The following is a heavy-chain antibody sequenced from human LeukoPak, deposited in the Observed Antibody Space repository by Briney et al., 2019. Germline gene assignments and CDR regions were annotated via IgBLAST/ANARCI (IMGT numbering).Heavy chain of an antibody. Sequence: GRSLRLSCAASGSTVSSNYMSWVRQAPGKGLQWVSVIYSGGTTYYADSVKGRFTISRDNSKNTLHLQMNSLRAEDTAVYYCARADHGWYTFDYWGQGTLVTVPS. V-gene: IGHV3-66*01. CDR1: GSTVSSNY. J-gene: IGHJ4*02. D-gene: IGHD6-19*01. CDR2: IYSGGTT. CDR3: ARADHGWYTFDY.